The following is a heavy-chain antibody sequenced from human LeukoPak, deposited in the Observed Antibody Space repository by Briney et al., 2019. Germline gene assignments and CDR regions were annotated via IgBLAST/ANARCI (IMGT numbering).Heavy chain of an antibody. J-gene: IGHJ6*02. CDR2: ISTEVNTA. CDR1: GFTFSEYW. V-gene: IGHV3-74*01. CDR3: ARDYVDTANFYYGLDV. Sequence: GGSLRLSCTASGFTFSEYWMHWVRQVPGKGLVWVSRISTEVNTASYADSVKGRFIISRHNAKNTLYLQMRSLRAEDTGVYYCARDYVDTANFYYGLDVWGQGTTVTVAS. D-gene: IGHD5-18*01.